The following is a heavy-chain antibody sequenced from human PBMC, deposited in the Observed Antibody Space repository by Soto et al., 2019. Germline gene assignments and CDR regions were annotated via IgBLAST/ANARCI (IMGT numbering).Heavy chain of an antibody. V-gene: IGHV1-69*01. J-gene: IGHJ6*02. CDR1: GGTFSSYA. D-gene: IGHD6-13*01. Sequence: QVQLVQSGAEVKKPGSSVKVSCKASGGTFSSYAISWVRQAPGQGLEWMGGIIPIFGTANYAQKFQGRVTITADEATRTAYMELSSLRSEDTAVYYCAREPRRRGSSWYGIYYYGMDVWGQGTTVTVSS. CDR2: IIPIFGTA. CDR3: AREPRRRGSSWYGIYYYGMDV.